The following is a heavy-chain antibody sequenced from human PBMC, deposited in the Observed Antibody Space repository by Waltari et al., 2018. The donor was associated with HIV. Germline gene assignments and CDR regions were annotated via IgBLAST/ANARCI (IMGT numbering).Heavy chain of an antibody. CDR1: GLPFRTYA. CDR3: AKDWENDSNGYSYLGAFDL. J-gene: IGHJ3*01. CDR2: ISGIAGSI. Sequence: EVHVLESGGGSVQPGGSLRLSCAASGLPFRTYATTWVRQAPGKGLEWVSTISGIAGSIYYADSVKGRFTISRDNFKYTLFLQMNSLRVEDTAIYYCAKDWENDSNGYSYLGAFDLWGPGTSVVVSS. D-gene: IGHD3-22*01. V-gene: IGHV3-23*01.